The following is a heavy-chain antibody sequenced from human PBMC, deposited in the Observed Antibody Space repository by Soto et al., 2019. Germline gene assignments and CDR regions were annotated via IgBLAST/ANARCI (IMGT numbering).Heavy chain of an antibody. CDR1: GFTFSGSA. J-gene: IGHJ4*02. V-gene: IGHV3-73*01. Sequence: GGSLRLSCAASGFTFSGSAMHWVRQASGKGLEWVGRIRSKANSYATAYAASVKGRFTISRDDSKNTAYLQMNSLKTEDTAVYYCTSGVATVTTGVRWGQGTLVTVSS. CDR3: TSGVATVTTGVR. CDR2: IRSKANSYAT. D-gene: IGHD4-17*01.